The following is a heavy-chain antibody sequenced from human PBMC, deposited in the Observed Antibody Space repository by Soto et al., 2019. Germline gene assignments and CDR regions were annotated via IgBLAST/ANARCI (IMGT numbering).Heavy chain of an antibody. CDR1: GGSISSYY. D-gene: IGHD4-17*01. J-gene: IGHJ5*02. CDR2: IYTSGST. V-gene: IGHV4-4*07. CDR3: ASTRSGGDYPSGYSS. Sequence: KPSETLSLTCTVSGGSISSYYWSWIRQPAGKGLEWIGRIYTSGSTNYNPSLKSRVTMSVDTSKNQFSLKLSSVTAADTAVYYCASTRSGGDYPSGYSSWGQGTLVTVSS.